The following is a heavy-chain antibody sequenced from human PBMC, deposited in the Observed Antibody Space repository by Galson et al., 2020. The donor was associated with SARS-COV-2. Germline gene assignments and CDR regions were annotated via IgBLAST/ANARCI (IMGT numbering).Heavy chain of an antibody. Sequence: ALHGESLKISCAASGFTFSSYWMHWVRQAPGKGLVWVSRIYSEGSSTSYADSVEGRFTISGDNAKNTLYLQMNSLRAEDTAVYYCARGDMGNDYVDDWGQGTLVTVAA. J-gene: IGHJ4*02. CDR1: GFTFSSYW. CDR2: IYSEGSST. V-gene: IGHV3-74*01. CDR3: ARGDMGNDYVDD. D-gene: IGHD7-27*01.